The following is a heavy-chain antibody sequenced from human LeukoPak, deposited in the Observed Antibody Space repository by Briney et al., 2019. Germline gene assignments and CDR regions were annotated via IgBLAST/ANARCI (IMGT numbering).Heavy chain of an antibody. J-gene: IGHJ4*02. D-gene: IGHD3-3*01. CDR2: IIPIFGTA. Sequence: ASVKVSCKASGGTFSSYAISWVRQAPGQGLEWMEGIIPIFGTANYAQKFQGRVTITADESTSTAYMELSSLRSEDTAVYYCARDEGGVVNDYWGQGTLVTVSS. V-gene: IGHV1-69*13. CDR3: ARDEGGVVNDY. CDR1: GGTFSSYA.